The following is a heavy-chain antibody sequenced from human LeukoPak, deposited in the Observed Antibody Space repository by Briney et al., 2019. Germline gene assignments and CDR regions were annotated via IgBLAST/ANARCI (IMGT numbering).Heavy chain of an antibody. V-gene: IGHV1-24*01. CDR1: GYTLTELS. CDR3: ATGDPHSMGFDP. CDR2: FDPEDGET. J-gene: IGHJ5*02. Sequence: ASVKVSCKVSGYTLTELSMHWVRQAPGKGLEWMGGFDPEDGETIYAQKFQGRVTMTEDTSTDTAYMELSSLRSEDTAVYYCATGDPHSMGFDPWGQGTLVTVSS. D-gene: IGHD2-15*01.